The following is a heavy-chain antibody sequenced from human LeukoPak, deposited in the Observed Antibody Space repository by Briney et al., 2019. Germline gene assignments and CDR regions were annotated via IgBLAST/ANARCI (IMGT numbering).Heavy chain of an antibody. V-gene: IGHV4-59*01. CDR2: IYYSGSK. J-gene: IGHJ4*02. D-gene: IGHD1-26*01. CDR3: ARGGVYFDY. CDR1: GGSFSGYY. Sequence: PSETLSLTCAVYGGSFSGYYWSWIRQPPGKGLEWIAYIYYSGSKNYNPSLNSRVTISVDTSKNQFSLKLSSVTAADTAVYYCARGGVYFDYWGQGTLVTVSS.